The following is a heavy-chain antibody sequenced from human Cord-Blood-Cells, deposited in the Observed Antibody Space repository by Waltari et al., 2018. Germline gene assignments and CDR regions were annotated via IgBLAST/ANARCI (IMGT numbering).Heavy chain of an antibody. J-gene: IGHJ4*02. V-gene: IGHV1-2*02. CDR1: GYTFTGYY. D-gene: IGHD1-26*01. CDR2: INPNSGGT. Sequence: HVQLVQSGAEVKKPGASVKVSCKASGYTFTGYYMHWVRQAPGQGLEWMGWINPNSGGTNYAQNFQGRVTMTRDTSISTAYMELSRLRSDDTAVYYCARGGWEMGMGDYWGQGTLVTVSS. CDR3: ARGGWEMGMGDY.